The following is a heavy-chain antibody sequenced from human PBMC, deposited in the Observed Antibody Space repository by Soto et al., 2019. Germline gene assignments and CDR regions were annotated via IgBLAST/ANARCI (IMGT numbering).Heavy chain of an antibody. CDR1: GFTFSDHY. D-gene: IGHD1-1*01. CDR3: ASLVRQTATHSIDN. V-gene: IGHV3-72*01. CDR2: TRNKAYSYTT. J-gene: IGHJ4*02. Sequence: GGSLRLSCAASGFTFSDHYMDWVRQAPGKGLEWVGRTRNKAYSYTTEYAASVKGRFTISRDDSENSLYLQMNSLKTEDTAVYYCASLVRQTATHSIDNWGQGTLVTVSS.